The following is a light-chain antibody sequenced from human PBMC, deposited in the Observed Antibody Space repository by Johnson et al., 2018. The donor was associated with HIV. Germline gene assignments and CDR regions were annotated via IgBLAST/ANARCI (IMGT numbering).Light chain of an antibody. Sequence: QSVLTQPPSVSAAPGQKVTISCSGSSSNIGNNYVNWYQQLPGTAPKLLIYRNNQRPSGVPDRFSGSKSGTSASLAISGLPAEDEADYYCAAWDDSLNGYVLGTGTKVTVL. CDR2: RNN. V-gene: IGLV1-44*01. J-gene: IGLJ1*01. CDR3: AAWDDSLNGYV. CDR1: SSNIGNNY.